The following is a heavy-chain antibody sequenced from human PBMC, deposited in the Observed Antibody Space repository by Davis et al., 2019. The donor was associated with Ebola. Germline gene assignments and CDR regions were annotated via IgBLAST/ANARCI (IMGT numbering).Heavy chain of an antibody. D-gene: IGHD5-18*01. V-gene: IGHV3-30-3*01. CDR1: GFTFSNYA. Sequence: GESLKISCTASGFTFSNYAMNWVRQAPGKGLEWVAVISYDGSNEYYADSVKGRFTISRDNSKNTLYLQMNSLRAEDTAVYYCARDTAMVQSYYYYGMDVWGKGTTVTVSS. CDR2: ISYDGSNE. CDR3: ARDTAMVQSYYYYGMDV. J-gene: IGHJ6*04.